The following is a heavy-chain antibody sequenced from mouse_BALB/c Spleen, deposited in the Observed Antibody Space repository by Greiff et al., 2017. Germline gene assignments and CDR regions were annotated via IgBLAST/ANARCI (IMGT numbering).Heavy chain of an antibody. CDR1: GYAFTNYL. D-gene: IGHD1-1*01. CDR2: INPGSGGT. CDR3: ARGYYYGSTSWFAY. J-gene: IGHJ3*01. V-gene: IGHV1-54*01. Sequence: QVQLQQSGAELVRPGTSVKVSCKASGYAFTNYLIEWVKQRPGQGLEWIGVINPGSGGTNYNEKFKGKATLTADKSSSTAYMQLSSLTSDDSAVYFCARGYYYGSTSWFAYWGQGTLVTVSA.